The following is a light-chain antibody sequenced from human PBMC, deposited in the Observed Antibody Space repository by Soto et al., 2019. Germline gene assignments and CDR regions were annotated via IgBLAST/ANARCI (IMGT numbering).Light chain of an antibody. Sequence: QSALTQPASVSGSPGQSITISCIGTSSDIGGYNYVSWYQQHPGKAPKLMIYEVSNRPSGVSNRFSGSKSGNTASLTISGLQDEDEADYYCSSYTSSTTPWVFGAGTQLTVL. CDR1: SSDIGGYNY. V-gene: IGLV2-14*01. J-gene: IGLJ2*01. CDR3: SSYTSSTTPWV. CDR2: EVS.